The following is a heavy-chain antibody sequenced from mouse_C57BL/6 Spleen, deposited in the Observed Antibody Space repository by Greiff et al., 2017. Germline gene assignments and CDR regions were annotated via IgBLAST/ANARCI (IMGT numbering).Heavy chain of an antibody. CDR3: ARKDSSNYFDY. D-gene: IGHD2-5*01. CDR2: FWTGGGT. Sequence: QVQLKESGPGLVAPSHSLSITCTVPGFSLTSYAISWVRQPPGKGLAWLGGFWTGGGTNYTSAFKSKLSISKDNSTSKVFLKMNSLQTDDTARYYCARKDSSNYFDYWGQGTTLTVSS. CDR1: GFSLTSYA. V-gene: IGHV2-9-1*01. J-gene: IGHJ2*01.